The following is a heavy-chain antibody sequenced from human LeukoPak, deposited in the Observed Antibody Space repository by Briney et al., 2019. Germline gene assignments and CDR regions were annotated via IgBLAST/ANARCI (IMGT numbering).Heavy chain of an antibody. D-gene: IGHD6-19*01. CDR2: INPNSGGT. CDR1: GDTSTGYY. J-gene: IGHJ4*02. CDR3: ASSLYSSGWFRY. Sequence: GASVKVSCKASGDTSTGYYIHWVRQAPGQGLEWMGWINPNSGGTNYAQKFQGRVTMTRDTSISTAYMELSRLRSDDTAVYYCASSLYSSGWFRYWGQGTLVTVSS. V-gene: IGHV1-2*02.